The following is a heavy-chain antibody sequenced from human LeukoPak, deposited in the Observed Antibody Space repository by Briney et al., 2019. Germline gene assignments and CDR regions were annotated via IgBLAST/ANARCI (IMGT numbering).Heavy chain of an antibody. V-gene: IGHV3-33*01. D-gene: IGHD4-11*01. CDR1: GFTFSTSG. Sequence: GGSLRLSCAASGFTFSTSGMRWGRQAPGKGLEGVGIIWYDGSNKYYTDSVKGGFIISGDNSKNTLYLQRSRLRVEDTAVYYCARPYYSNYYYYGMDVWGQGTTVTVSS. CDR2: IWYDGSNK. J-gene: IGHJ6*02. CDR3: ARPYYSNYYYYGMDV.